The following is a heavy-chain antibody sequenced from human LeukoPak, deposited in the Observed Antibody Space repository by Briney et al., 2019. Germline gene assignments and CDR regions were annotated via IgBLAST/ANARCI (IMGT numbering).Heavy chain of an antibody. CDR2: IHYSGSP. D-gene: IGHD2-2*01. V-gene: IGHV4-59*01. J-gene: IGHJ6*04. CDR3: ASSVGYCSSTSCPKSYYYGMDV. Sequence: SETLSLTCTVSGGSISSYYWSWIRQPPGKGLEWIGYIHYSGSPNYNPSLKSRVTISVDTSKNQFSLKLSSVTAADTAVYYCASSVGYCSSTSCPKSYYYGMDVWGKGTTVTVSS. CDR1: GGSISSYY.